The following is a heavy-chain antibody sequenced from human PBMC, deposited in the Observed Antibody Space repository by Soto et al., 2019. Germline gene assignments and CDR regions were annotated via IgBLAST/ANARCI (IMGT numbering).Heavy chain of an antibody. D-gene: IGHD3-10*01. J-gene: IGHJ6*02. CDR1: GFTVSSNY. CDR3: ARGGVLGFDCMDV. CDR2: IYSGGST. V-gene: IGHV3-53*01. Sequence: EVQLVESGGGLIQPGGSLRLSCAASGFTVSSNYMSWVRQAPGKGLEWVSGIYSGGSTYYADSVKGRFTITRDYPKNTLYLKKNSLRAEDTAVYYWARGGVLGFDCMDVWGQGTTVTVSS.